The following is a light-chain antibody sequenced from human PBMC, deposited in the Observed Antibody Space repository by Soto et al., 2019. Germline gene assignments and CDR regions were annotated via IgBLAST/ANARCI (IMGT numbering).Light chain of an antibody. V-gene: IGLV1-51*01. CDR2: DND. J-gene: IGLJ2*01. CDR1: SSNIGKNY. CDR3: GTCDTSLSIHVV. Sequence: QSVLTQPPSVSAAPGQTVTISCSGSSSNIGKNYVSWYQHLPGTAPTLLIYDNDKRPSGIPDRFSGSKSGTSATLDITGLQTGDEADYYCGTCDTSLSIHVVFGGGTKLTVL.